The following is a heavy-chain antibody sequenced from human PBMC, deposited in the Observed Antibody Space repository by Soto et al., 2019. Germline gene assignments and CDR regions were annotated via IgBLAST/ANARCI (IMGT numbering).Heavy chain of an antibody. CDR1: GGSISSYY. CDR2: IYYSGST. Sequence: SETLSLTCTVSGGSISSYYWSWIRQPPGKGLEWIGYIYYSGSTNYNPSLKSRVTISVDTSKNQFSLKLSSVTAADTAVYYCARVMGGDCSGGSCPPDYWGQGTLVTVSS. V-gene: IGHV4-59*08. D-gene: IGHD2-15*01. J-gene: IGHJ4*02. CDR3: ARVMGGDCSGGSCPPDY.